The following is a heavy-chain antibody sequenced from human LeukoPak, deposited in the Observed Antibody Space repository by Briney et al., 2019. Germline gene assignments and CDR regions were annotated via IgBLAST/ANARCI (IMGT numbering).Heavy chain of an antibody. CDR2: ISTTSDYI. D-gene: IGHD1-26*01. V-gene: IGHV3-21*01. J-gene: IGHJ4*02. CDR1: GFTFSDYD. Sequence: PGGSLRLSCAASGFTFSDYDMSWVRQAPGKGLEWVSSISTTSDYIYYAGSVKGRFTVSRDNAKNSLFLQMNSLRAEDTAVYYCAGGVGVAIRTSNFDYWGQGTLVTASS. CDR3: AGGVGVAIRTSNFDY.